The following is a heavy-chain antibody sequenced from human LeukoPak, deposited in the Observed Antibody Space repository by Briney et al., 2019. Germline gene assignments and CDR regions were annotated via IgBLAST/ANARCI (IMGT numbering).Heavy chain of an antibody. CDR1: GYSISSGYY. CDR3: AREEVGSWYSDC. J-gene: IGHJ4*02. D-gene: IGHD6-13*01. Sequence: PSETLSLTCTVSGYSISSGYYWGWIRQPPGKGLEWIGSIYHSGSTYYNPSLKSRVTISVDTSKNQFSLKLSSVTAADTAVYYCAREEVGSWYSDCWGQGTLVTVSS. CDR2: IYHSGST. V-gene: IGHV4-38-2*02.